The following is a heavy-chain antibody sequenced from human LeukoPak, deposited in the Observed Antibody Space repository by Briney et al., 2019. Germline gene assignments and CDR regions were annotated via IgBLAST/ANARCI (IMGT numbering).Heavy chain of an antibody. CDR3: AKDRKLSMDV. Sequence: GGSLRLSCAASGFTFDDHGMTWVRQVPGKGLEWVSGINWNGGSTGYADSVKGRFIISRDNAKNSLYLQMNSLRAEDTALYFCAKDRKLSMDVWGKGTTVTVSS. J-gene: IGHJ6*04. V-gene: IGHV3-20*04. CDR1: GFTFDDHG. D-gene: IGHD5-18*01. CDR2: INWNGGST.